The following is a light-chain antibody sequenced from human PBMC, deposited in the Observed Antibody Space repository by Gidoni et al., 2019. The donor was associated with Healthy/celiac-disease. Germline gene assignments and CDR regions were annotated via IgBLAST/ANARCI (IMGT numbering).Light chain of an antibody. CDR3: AAWEDSLNGRV. V-gene: IGLV1-44*01. CDR2: SNN. CDR1: SSNIGSTT. J-gene: IGLJ3*02. Sequence: SVLTQPPSASGTPGQRVTISCSGRSSNIGSTTVNWYQQLPGTAPKLLIYSNNPRPSGVPDRFSGSKSGTSASLAISGLQSEDEADYYCAAWEDSLNGRVFGGGTKLTVL.